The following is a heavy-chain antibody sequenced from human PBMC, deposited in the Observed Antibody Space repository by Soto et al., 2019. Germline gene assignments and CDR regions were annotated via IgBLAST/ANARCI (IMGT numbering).Heavy chain of an antibody. CDR3: AGVRGHAFDI. Sequence: QVQLQESGPGLVKPSQTLSLNCSVSGDSINNADYYWSWIRQHAWQGLEWIGYIYYSGTTYYNPSLQSRVTIPMDTSPNHCALEMSSVTAGDTAVYYCAGVRGHAFDIRGQGTMVTVSS. D-gene: IGHD3-10*01. CDR1: GDSINNADYY. V-gene: IGHV4-31*03. CDR2: IYYSGTT. J-gene: IGHJ3*02.